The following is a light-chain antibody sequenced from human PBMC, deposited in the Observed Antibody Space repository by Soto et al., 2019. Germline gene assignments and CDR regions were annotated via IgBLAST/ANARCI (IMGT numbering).Light chain of an antibody. J-gene: IGKJ5*01. V-gene: IGKV4-1*01. CDR2: WAS. CDR3: QQYYTTPPIT. CDR1: QSVSYSSNNKNY. Sequence: DIVMTQSPDSLAVSLGERATINCKSSQSVSYSSNNKNYIAWYQQKPGQPPKLLIYWASTRESGVPDRFSGSGSGTDFTLTISSLQAEDVAVYYCQQYYTTPPITFGQGTRLEIK.